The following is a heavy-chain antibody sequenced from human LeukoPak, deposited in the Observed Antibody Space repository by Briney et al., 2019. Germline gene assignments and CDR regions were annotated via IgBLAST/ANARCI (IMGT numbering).Heavy chain of an antibody. Sequence: PETLSLTCTVSGGSISSYYWSWIRQPPGKGLEWIGYIYYSGSTNYNPSLKSRVTISVDTSKNQFSLKLSSVTAADTAVYYCARESTRRYFDLWGRGTLVTVSS. V-gene: IGHV4-59*01. CDR3: ARESTRRYFDL. J-gene: IGHJ2*01. D-gene: IGHD2-2*01. CDR2: IYYSGST. CDR1: GGSISSYY.